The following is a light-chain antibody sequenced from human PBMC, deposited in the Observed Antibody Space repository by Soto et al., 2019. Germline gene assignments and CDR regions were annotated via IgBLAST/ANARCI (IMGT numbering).Light chain of an antibody. J-gene: IGLJ2*01. Sequence: QLVLTQSPSASASLGASVKLTCTLSSGHSSYAIAWHQQQPEKGPRYLMKLNSDGSHSKGDGIPDRFSGSSSGAERYLTISSLQSEDEADYYCQTWGTGPCVFGGGTKLTVL. V-gene: IGLV4-69*01. CDR1: SGHSSYA. CDR3: QTWGTGPCV. CDR2: LNSDGSH.